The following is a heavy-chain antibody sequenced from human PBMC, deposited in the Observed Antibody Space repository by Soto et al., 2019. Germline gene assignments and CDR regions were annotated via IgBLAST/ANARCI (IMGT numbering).Heavy chain of an antibody. J-gene: IGHJ5*02. V-gene: IGHV1-69*13. CDR3: ARDFGSGLYFSFDP. D-gene: IGHD6-19*01. Sequence: SVKVCCNASGGTFSSYAISWVRQAPGQGLEWMGGIIPIFGTANYAQKFQGRVTITADESTSTAYMELSSLRSEDTAVYYCARDFGSGLYFSFDPWRQVTPVTAPS. CDR2: IIPIFGTA. CDR1: GGTFSSYA.